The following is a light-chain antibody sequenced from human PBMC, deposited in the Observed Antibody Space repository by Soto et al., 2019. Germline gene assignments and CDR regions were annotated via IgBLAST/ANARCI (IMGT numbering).Light chain of an antibody. Sequence: EIVMTQSPATLSVSPGERATLSCRASQSVSSNLAWYQLKPGQAPRLLIYGASTRATGIPARFSGSGSGTEFILTISSLQSEDFAVYYCQQYNNWPRTFGQGTKVEIK. V-gene: IGKV3-15*01. CDR1: QSVSSN. CDR2: GAS. J-gene: IGKJ1*01. CDR3: QQYNNWPRT.